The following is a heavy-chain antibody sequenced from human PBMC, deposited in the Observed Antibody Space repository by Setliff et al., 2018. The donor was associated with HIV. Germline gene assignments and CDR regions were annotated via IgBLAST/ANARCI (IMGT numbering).Heavy chain of an antibody. CDR2: ISSSSSTI. J-gene: IGHJ4*02. D-gene: IGHD3-22*01. CDR3: ARSYGWGGYDSSGYFDY. CDR1: GFTFSTYS. V-gene: IGHV3-48*01. Sequence: GGSLRLSCLASGFTFSTYSMNWIRQTPEKGLEWISYISSSSSTIYYADSVKGRFTISRDNAKNSVYLDMDSLRADDTAVYYCARSYGWGGYDSSGYFDYWGQGTLVTVSS.